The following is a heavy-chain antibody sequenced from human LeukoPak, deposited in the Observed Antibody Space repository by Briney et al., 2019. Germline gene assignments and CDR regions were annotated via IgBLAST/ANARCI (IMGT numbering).Heavy chain of an antibody. CDR2: IYYSGST. D-gene: IGHD2-2*01. CDR3: ARTPNRYCSSTSCYAGYYYMDV. CDR1: GGSISSYY. J-gene: IGHJ6*03. Sequence: PSETLSLTCTVSGGSISSYYWSWIRQPPGKGLEWIGYIYYSGSTNYNPSLKSRVTISVDTSKNQFSLKLSSVTAADTAVYYCARTPNRYCSSTSCYAGYYYMDVWGKGTPVTVSS. V-gene: IGHV4-59*08.